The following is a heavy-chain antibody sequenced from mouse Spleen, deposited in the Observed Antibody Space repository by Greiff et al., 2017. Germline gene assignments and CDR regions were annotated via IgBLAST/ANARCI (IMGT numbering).Heavy chain of an antibody. Sequence: VQLQQSGPELARPWASVKISCKASGYSFTGYYMHWVKQSHGNILDWIGYIYPYNGVSSYNQKFKGKATLTVDKSSSTAYMELRSLTSEDSAVYYCARRGTVGWYFDVWGAGTTVTVSS. CDR3: ARRGTVGWYFDV. D-gene: IGHD1-1*01. J-gene: IGHJ1*01. CDR2: IYPYNGVS. V-gene: IGHV1-31*01. CDR1: GYSFTGYY.